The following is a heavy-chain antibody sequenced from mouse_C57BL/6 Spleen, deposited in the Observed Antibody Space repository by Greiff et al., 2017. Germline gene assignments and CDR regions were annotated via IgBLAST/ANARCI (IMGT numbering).Heavy chain of an antibody. D-gene: IGHD2-13*01. CDR3: ARGRDDGDLYYFDY. V-gene: IGHV1-7*01. J-gene: IGHJ2*01. CDR1: GYTFTSYW. Sequence: QVQLKQSGAELVKPGASVKLSCKASGYTFTSYWMHWVKQRPGQGLEWIGYINPRRGYTKYNQKFKDKATLTADKSSSTAYMQLSSLTYEDSAVYDCARGRDDGDLYYFDYWGQGTTLTVSS. CDR2: INPRRGYT.